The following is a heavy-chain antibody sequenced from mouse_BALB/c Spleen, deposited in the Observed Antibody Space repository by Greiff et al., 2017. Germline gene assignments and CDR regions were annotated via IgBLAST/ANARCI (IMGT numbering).Heavy chain of an antibody. Sequence: QVQLQQSGAELMKPGASVKISCKATGYTFSSYWIEWVKQRPGHGLEWIGEILPGSGSTKYNEKFKGKATFTADTSSNTAYMQLSSLTSEDSAVYYCARAPMITTGSFDYWGQGTTLTVSS. D-gene: IGHD2-4*01. CDR2: ILPGSGST. CDR3: ARAPMITTGSFDY. CDR1: GYTFSSYW. J-gene: IGHJ2*01. V-gene: IGHV1-9*01.